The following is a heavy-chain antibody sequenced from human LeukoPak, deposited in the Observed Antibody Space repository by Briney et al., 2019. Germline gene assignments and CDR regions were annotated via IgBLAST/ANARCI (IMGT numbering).Heavy chain of an antibody. D-gene: IGHD3-10*01. V-gene: IGHV3-23*01. CDR2: ISGSGGST. Sequence: GGSLRLSCAASGFTFSSYAMSWVRQAPGKGLDWVSGISGSGGSTYYADSVKGRFTISRDNSKNTLYLQMNSLRAEDTAVYYCARHITMVRGVIKRPDWFFDLWGRGTLVTVSS. CDR1: GFTFSSYA. CDR3: ARHITMVRGVIKRPDWFFDL. J-gene: IGHJ2*01.